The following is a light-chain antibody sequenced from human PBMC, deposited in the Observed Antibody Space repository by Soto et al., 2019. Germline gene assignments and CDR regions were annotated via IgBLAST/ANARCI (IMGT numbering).Light chain of an antibody. J-gene: IGKJ2*01. CDR1: QSIGNS. CDR2: GAS. Sequence: EIVLTQSPGTLSLSPGERATLSCRASQSIGNSLAWFQQKGGQAPSLLIHGASSRATGIPDRFSGSGSGTEFTLTISRLEPEDFAMYYCQLYGGSRDTFGQGTKLEIK. V-gene: IGKV3-20*01. CDR3: QLYGGSRDT.